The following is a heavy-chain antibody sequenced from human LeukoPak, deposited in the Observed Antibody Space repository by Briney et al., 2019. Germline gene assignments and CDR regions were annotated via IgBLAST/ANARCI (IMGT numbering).Heavy chain of an antibody. J-gene: IGHJ4*02. Sequence: PSETLSLTCTVSGDSISSYYWRWIRQPPGKGLEWIGYIYYSGSTDYNPSLKSRVTKSVDTSKNQFSLKLTSVPAADTAVYYCARDLGAVGSGSPFEVGYWGQGSLVTVSS. CDR3: ARDLGAVGSGSPFEVGY. D-gene: IGHD3-10*01. V-gene: IGHV4-59*01. CDR2: IYYSGST. CDR1: GDSISSYY.